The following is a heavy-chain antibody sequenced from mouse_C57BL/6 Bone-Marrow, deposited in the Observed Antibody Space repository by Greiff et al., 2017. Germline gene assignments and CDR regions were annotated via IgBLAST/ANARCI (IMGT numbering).Heavy chain of an antibody. CDR2: IYPGDGDT. CDR3: WPGAWCAY. D-gene: IGHD3-1*01. CDR1: GYAFSSSW. J-gene: IGHJ3*01. Sequence: QVQLQQSGPELVKPGASVKISCKASGYAFSSSWMNWVKQRPGKGLEWIGRIYPGDGDTNYNGKFKGKATLTADKSSSTAYMQLSGLTSEDSAVYFCWPGAWCAYWGQGTLVTVSA. V-gene: IGHV1-82*01.